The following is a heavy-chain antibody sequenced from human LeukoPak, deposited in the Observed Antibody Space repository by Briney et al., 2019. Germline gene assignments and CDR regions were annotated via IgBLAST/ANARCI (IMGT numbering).Heavy chain of an antibody. J-gene: IGHJ4*02. CDR3: VTYYFDSSGYYHDY. Sequence: GGSLRLSCAASGFSFSDQYVDWVRQAPGKGLEWVGLTRNKANSYTTEYAASAKGRFTISRDDSRNSLFLQMNSLKIEDTAVYYCVTYYFDSSGYYHDYWGQGTLVTVSS. CDR1: GFSFSDQY. V-gene: IGHV3-72*01. D-gene: IGHD3-22*01. CDR2: TRNKANSYTT.